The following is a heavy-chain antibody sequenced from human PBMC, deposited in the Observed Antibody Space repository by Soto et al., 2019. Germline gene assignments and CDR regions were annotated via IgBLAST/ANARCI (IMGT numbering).Heavy chain of an antibody. Sequence: QLQLQESGPGLVKPSETLSLTCTVSGGSISSSSYFWGWIRQPPGKGLEWIGNIHYRGSTYYNASLKSRVTISVDMSKNQFSLKLSSVTAADSAVYSCASGIGYYFDSWGQGTLVTVSS. D-gene: IGHD1-1*01. CDR2: IHYRGST. CDR1: GGSISSSSYF. J-gene: IGHJ4*02. CDR3: ASGIGYYFDS. V-gene: IGHV4-39*01.